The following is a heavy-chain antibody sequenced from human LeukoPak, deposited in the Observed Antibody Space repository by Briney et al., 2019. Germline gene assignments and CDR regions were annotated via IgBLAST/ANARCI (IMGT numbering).Heavy chain of an antibody. CDR3: ARSVPAAPFDY. J-gene: IGHJ4*02. CDR2: ISTTSSYI. D-gene: IGHD2-2*01. CDR1: GFTFNGYS. Sequence: GGSLRLSCAASGFTFNGYSMNWVRQAPGKGLEWVSSISTTSSYIYYAGSVKGRFTISRDNPKNSLYLQMNSLGAEDTAVYYCARSVPAAPFDYWGQGTLVTVSS. V-gene: IGHV3-21*01.